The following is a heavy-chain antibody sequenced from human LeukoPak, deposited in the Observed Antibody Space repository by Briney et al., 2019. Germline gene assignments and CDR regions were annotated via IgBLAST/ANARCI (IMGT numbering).Heavy chain of an antibody. CDR2: IYYSGST. V-gene: IGHV4-59*01. CDR1: GGSISSYY. J-gene: IGHJ6*02. D-gene: IGHD2-21*02. Sequence: SETPSLTCTVSGGSISSYYWSWIRQPPGKGLEWIGYIYYSGSTNYNPSLKSRVTISVDTSKNQFSLKLSSVTAADTAVYYCARFPKHIVVVTAGDYYYGMDVWGQGTTVTVSS. CDR3: ARFPKHIVVVTAGDYYYGMDV.